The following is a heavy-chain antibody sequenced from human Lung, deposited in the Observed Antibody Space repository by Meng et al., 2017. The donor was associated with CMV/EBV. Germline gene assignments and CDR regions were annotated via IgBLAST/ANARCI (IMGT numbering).Heavy chain of an antibody. CDR2: ISPYNGDT. D-gene: IGHD1-1*01. CDR1: GYTFIDYH. V-gene: IGHV1-2*04. CDR3: ARAIVKNGKRQFDY. Sequence: QVQLAQSGAEVKEPEASVKLSCKTSGYTFIDYHIHWVRQAPGQGLEWMGWISPYNGDTIYARDFQGWVTMTRDTSNRTLYMEVSRLRFDDTAVYYCARAIVKNGKRQFDYWGQGTLVTVSS. J-gene: IGHJ4*02.